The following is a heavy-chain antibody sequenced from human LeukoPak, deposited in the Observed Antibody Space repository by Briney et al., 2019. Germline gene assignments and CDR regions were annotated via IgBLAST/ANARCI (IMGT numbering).Heavy chain of an antibody. V-gene: IGHV4-38-2*02. J-gene: IGHJ5*02. CDR3: ARDFYGSSSGWSTFTPWFDP. D-gene: IGHD6-19*01. Sequence: PSETLSLTXAVTGNSISSSYYWGWIRQPPGKGLEWIGEINHSGSTNYNPSLKSRVTISVDTSKNQFSLKLSSVTAADTAVYYCARDFYGSSSGWSTFTPWFDPWGQGTLVTVSS. CDR2: INHSGST. CDR1: GNSISSSYY.